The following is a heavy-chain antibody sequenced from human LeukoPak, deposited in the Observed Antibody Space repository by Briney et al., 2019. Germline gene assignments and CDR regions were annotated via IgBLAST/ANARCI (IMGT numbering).Heavy chain of an antibody. Sequence: PGGSLRLSCAASGFTFNTYALHWVRQAPGKGLEWVAVVSYDGGAKYYADSVQGRFTISRDNSKDTVDLQMYSLRAEDSAVYYCARSLGSGWIHLVEYWGQGTLVTVS. CDR1: GFTFNTYA. CDR2: VSYDGGAK. J-gene: IGHJ4*02. V-gene: IGHV3-30*03. CDR3: ARSLGSGWIHLVEY. D-gene: IGHD6-19*01.